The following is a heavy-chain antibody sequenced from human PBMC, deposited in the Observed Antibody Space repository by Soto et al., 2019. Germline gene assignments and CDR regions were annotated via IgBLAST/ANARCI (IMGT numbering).Heavy chain of an antibody. CDR2: INPNSGGT. CDR1: GYTFTGYY. CDR3: ARMPGYCSSTSCYNYYYYYGMDV. V-gene: IGHV1-2*02. Sequence: ASVKVSCKASGYTFTGYYMHWVRQAPGQGLEWMGWINPNSGGTNYAQKFQGRVTMTRDTSISTAYMELSRLRSDDTAVYYCARMPGYCSSTSCYNYYYYYGMDVWGQGTTVTVSS. D-gene: IGHD2-2*02. J-gene: IGHJ6*02.